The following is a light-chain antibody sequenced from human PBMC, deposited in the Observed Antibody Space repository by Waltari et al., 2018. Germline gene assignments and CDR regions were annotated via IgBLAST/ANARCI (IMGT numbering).Light chain of an antibody. CDR3: QTGGHGTWV. V-gene: IGLV4-69*01. J-gene: IGLJ3*02. CDR1: SGHSSNV. Sequence: QLVLTHSPSASASLGASVKLTCTRSSGHSSNVIAWLQPQPEKGPRYLMKVNSDGSHNKGDEIPDRFSGSSSGAERYLTISSLQSEDEADYYCQTGGHGTWVFGGGTKLTVL. CDR2: VNSDGSH.